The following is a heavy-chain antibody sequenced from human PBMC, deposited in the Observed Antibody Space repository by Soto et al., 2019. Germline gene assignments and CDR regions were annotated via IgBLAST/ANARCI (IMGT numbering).Heavy chain of an antibody. V-gene: IGHV1-69*02. J-gene: IGHJ4*02. CDR2: IIPILGIA. Sequence: SVKVSCKASGGTFSSYTISWVRQAPGQGLEWMGRIIPILGIANYAQKFQGRVTITADKSTSTAYMELSSLRSEDTAVYYCARVGHMTFSDLIAAAAPFDYWGQGTLVTVSS. D-gene: IGHD6-13*01. CDR3: ARVGHMTFSDLIAAAAPFDY. CDR1: GGTFSSYT.